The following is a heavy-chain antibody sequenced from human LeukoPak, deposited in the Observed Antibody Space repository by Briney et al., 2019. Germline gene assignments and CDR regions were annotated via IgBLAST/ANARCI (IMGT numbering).Heavy chain of an antibody. Sequence: ASVKVSCKASGYTFTSYDINWVRQATGQGLEWMGWMNPNSGNTGYAQKFQGRVTMTRNISISTAYMELSSLRSEDTAVYYCARDYDSSGYYMDWGQGTLVTVSS. V-gene: IGHV1-8*01. J-gene: IGHJ4*02. CDR1: GYTFTSYD. CDR3: ARDYDSSGYYMD. D-gene: IGHD3-22*01. CDR2: MNPNSGNT.